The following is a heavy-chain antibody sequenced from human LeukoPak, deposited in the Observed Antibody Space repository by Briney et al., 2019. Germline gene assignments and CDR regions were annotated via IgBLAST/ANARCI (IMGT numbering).Heavy chain of an antibody. CDR2: INSDGSST. J-gene: IGHJ6*03. CDR1: GFIFSSYA. V-gene: IGHV3-74*01. CDR3: ARDQEYCSSTSCYWAYYYYYMDV. D-gene: IGHD2-2*01. Sequence: GGSLRLSCAASGFIFSSYAMNWVRQAPGKGLVWVSRINSDGSSTSYADSVKGRFTISRDNAKNTLYLQMNSLRAEDTAVYYCARDQEYCSSTSCYWAYYYYYMDVWGKGTTATISS.